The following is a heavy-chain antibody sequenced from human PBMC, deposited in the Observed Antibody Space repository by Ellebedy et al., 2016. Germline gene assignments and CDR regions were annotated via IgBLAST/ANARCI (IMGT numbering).Heavy chain of an antibody. J-gene: IGHJ4*02. CDR3: ARDISLRDPGGFDF. Sequence: GGSLRLPCAASGFTFRRYSMNWVRQAPGKGLEWVSTISSTSTYIYYVDSVKGRFTISRDNARDSLSLQMNSLRAEDTAVYYCARDISLRDPGGFDFWGQGTLVTVSS. D-gene: IGHD1-14*01. CDR1: GFTFRRYS. CDR2: ISSTSTYI. V-gene: IGHV3-21*01.